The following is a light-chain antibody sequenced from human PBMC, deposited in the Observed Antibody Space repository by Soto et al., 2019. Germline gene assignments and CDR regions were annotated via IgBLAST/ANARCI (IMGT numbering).Light chain of an antibody. Sequence: DIQMTQSPSSLSASVGDRVTITCRASQSISSYLNWYQQRPGRAPQLLIYAASALQTGVPSRFSGSGSGTDFTLTITNLQPEDSGTYYCQHPMWAFGQGTTVEI. CDR2: AAS. CDR3: QHPMWA. CDR1: QSISSY. V-gene: IGKV1-39*01. J-gene: IGKJ1*01.